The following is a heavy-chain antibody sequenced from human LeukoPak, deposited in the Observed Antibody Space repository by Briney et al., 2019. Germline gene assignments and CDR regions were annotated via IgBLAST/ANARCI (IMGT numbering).Heavy chain of an antibody. D-gene: IGHD1-7*01. V-gene: IGHV3-53*01. CDR3: ARDSGNYLDAFDI. CDR2: IYSDNT. J-gene: IGHJ3*02. CDR1: GFTVSSNS. Sequence: GGSLRLSCTVSGFTVSSNSMSWVRQAPGKGLEWVSFIYSDNTHYSDSVKGRFTISRDNAKNSLYLQMNSLRAEDTAVYYCARDSGNYLDAFDIWGQGTMVTVSS.